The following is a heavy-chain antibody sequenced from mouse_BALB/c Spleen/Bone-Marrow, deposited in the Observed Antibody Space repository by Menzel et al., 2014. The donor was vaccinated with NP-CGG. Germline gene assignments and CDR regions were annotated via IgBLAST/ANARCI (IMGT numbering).Heavy chain of an antibody. CDR3: ARLGNDDAMDY. Sequence: EVQVVESGGGLVKLGGSLKLSCAASGFTFSSYYMSWVRQTPEKRLELVAAINSNGGSTYYPDTVKGRFTISRDNAKTTLYLQMSSLKSEDTALYYCARLGNDDAMDYWGQGTSVTVSS. D-gene: IGHD2-12*01. J-gene: IGHJ4*01. CDR2: INSNGGST. V-gene: IGHV5-6-2*01. CDR1: GFTFSSYY.